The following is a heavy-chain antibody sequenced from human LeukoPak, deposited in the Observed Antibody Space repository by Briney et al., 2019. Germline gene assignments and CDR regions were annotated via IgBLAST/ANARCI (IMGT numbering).Heavy chain of an antibody. CDR2: IYYSGST. V-gene: IGHV4-59*01. D-gene: IGHD4-23*01. CDR3: ARETPELRWIDY. Sequence: SETLSLTCAVSGGSISSYYWSWIRQPPGKGLEWIGYIYYSGSTNYNPSLKSRVTISVDTSKNQFSLKLSSVTAADTAVYYCARETPELRWIDYWGRGTLVTVSS. J-gene: IGHJ4*02. CDR1: GGSISSYY.